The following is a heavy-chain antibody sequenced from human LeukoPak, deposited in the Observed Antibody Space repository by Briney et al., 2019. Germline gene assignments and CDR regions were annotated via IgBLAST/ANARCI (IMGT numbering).Heavy chain of an antibody. CDR1: GGSVSSGSYY. CDR3: ARASEVWLRFSYYFDY. J-gene: IGHJ4*02. D-gene: IGHD3-16*01. V-gene: IGHV4-61*01. CDR2: IYYSGST. Sequence: PSETLSLTCTVSGGSVSSGSYYWSWIRQPPGRGLEWIGYIYYSGSTNYNPSLKSRVTIPVDTSKNQFSLKLSSVTAADTAVYYCARASEVWLRFSYYFDYWGQGTLVTVSS.